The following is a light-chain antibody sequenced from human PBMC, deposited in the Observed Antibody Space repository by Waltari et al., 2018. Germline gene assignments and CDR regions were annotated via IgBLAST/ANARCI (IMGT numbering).Light chain of an antibody. Sequence: ELVLTQSPATLSLSPGERATLSCRASQSVSSNVAWYQQKPGQAPRLLISDASNRASGIPARFSGRGSGTDFTLTITSLEPEDFAVYYCLQRSDWPPVYTFGQGTKLEIK. CDR3: LQRSDWPPVYT. V-gene: IGKV3-11*01. CDR2: DAS. CDR1: QSVSSN. J-gene: IGKJ2*01.